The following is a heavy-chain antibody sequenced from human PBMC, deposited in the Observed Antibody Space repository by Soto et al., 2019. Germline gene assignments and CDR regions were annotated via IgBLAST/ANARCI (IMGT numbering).Heavy chain of an antibody. D-gene: IGHD3-10*02. J-gene: IGHJ5*02. Sequence: GGSLRLSCAASGFTFSSYSMNWVRQAPGKGLEWVSYISSSSSTIYYADSVKGRFTISRDNAKNSLYLQMNSLRDEDTAVYYCARGAVRGVLCRFDPWGQGTLVTVSS. CDR3: ARGAVRGVLCRFDP. CDR1: GFTFSSYS. V-gene: IGHV3-48*02. CDR2: ISSSSSTI.